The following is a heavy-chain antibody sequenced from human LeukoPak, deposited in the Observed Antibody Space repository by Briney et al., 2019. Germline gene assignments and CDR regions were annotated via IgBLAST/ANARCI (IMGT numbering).Heavy chain of an antibody. CDR1: GFTFSSYA. CDR2: ISGSGDST. J-gene: IGHJ4*02. Sequence: PGGSLRLSCAASGFTFSSYAMSWVRQAPGKGLEWVSVISGSGDSTNYADSVKGRFTISRDNSKNMLYLQMNSLRAEDTAVYYCAKEGGRGSYDYWGQGTLVTVSS. D-gene: IGHD3-16*01. CDR3: AKEGGRGSYDY. V-gene: IGHV3-23*01.